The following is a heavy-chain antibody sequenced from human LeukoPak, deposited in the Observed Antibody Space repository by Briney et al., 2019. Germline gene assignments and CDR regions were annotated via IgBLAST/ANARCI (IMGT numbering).Heavy chain of an antibody. Sequence: GGSLRLSCAASGFAFSTAWMNWVRQAPGKGLEWVGRSKNRGDNWATDYAAPVTGRFTISRDESKNTLYLHMNNLRTEDTAVCYCTTGWTVTTHDGYWGQGTLVTVSS. V-gene: IGHV3-15*07. CDR1: GFAFSTAW. CDR3: TTGWTVTTHDGY. J-gene: IGHJ4*02. D-gene: IGHD3-3*01. CDR2: SKNRGDNWAT.